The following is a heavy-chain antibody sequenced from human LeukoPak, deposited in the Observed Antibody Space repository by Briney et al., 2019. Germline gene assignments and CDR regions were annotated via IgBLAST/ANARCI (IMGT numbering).Heavy chain of an antibody. Sequence: GGSLRLSCAASGFDVTSNYMSWVRQAPGKGLEWVSVIYSGGSTYYADSVKGRFTISRDNSKNTLYLQMNSLRAEDTAVYYCARENSGYSYGMDVWGQGTTVTVSS. CDR3: ARENSGYSYGMDV. V-gene: IGHV3-66*01. CDR1: GFDVTSNY. CDR2: IYSGGST. J-gene: IGHJ6*02. D-gene: IGHD5-18*01.